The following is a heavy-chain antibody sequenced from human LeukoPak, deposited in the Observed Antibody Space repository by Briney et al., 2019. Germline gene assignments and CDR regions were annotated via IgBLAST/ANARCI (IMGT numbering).Heavy chain of an antibody. Sequence: GGSLRLSCEASGFIFSSYSMNWVRQAPGKGLEWVSYISTTGSTIYYADSVKGRFTISRDNAKNSLYLQMNSLRDEDTAVYYCARDRSSSGYYPFDYWGQGTLVTVSS. V-gene: IGHV3-48*02. CDR3: ARDRSSSGYYPFDY. J-gene: IGHJ4*02. D-gene: IGHD3-22*01. CDR1: GFIFSSYS. CDR2: ISTTGSTI.